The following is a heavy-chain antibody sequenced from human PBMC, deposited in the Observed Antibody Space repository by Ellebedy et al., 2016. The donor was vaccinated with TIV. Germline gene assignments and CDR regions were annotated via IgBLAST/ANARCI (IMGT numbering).Heavy chain of an antibody. V-gene: IGHV5-51*01. D-gene: IGHD5-24*01. CDR2: IYPGDSNT. J-gene: IGHJ4*02. CDR1: GYSFTSYW. CDR3: ARRARNGLNQGPFDY. Sequence: KVSCKGSGYSFTSYWIGWVRQMPGKGLEWMGNIYPGDSNTAYSPSFQGQGTISADKSISSAYLQWSRLRASDTAIYYCARRARNGLNQGPFDYWGQGTLVTVSS.